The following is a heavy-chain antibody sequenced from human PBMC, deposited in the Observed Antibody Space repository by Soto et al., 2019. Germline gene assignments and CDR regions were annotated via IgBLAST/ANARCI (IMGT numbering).Heavy chain of an antibody. CDR3: AGDATMTSAWRVLDV. CDR1: GDSISTPEFF. V-gene: IGHV4-31*03. D-gene: IGHD3-16*01. CDR2: IFHTGST. Sequence: QLQESGPGLVKSSQTLSLTCTVSGDSISTPEFFWAWVRQPPGRGLEWIGYIFHTGSTYQNPSLRSRLTMSIYTAKSQFSLNLSSVTAADTATYYCAGDATMTSAWRVLDVWGQGITVTVSS. J-gene: IGHJ6*02.